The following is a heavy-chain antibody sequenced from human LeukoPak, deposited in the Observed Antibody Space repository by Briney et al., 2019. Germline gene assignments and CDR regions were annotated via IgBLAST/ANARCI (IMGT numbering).Heavy chain of an antibody. CDR2: IYYSGST. CDR3: ARDSRC. Sequence: PSETLSLTCTVSGGSISGYYWSWIRQPPGKGLEWIGYIYYSGSTNYNPSLKSRVTISVDTSKDQFSLKLSSVTAADTAVYYCARDSRCWGQGTLVTVSS. V-gene: IGHV4-59*12. J-gene: IGHJ4*02. D-gene: IGHD2/OR15-2a*01. CDR1: GGSISGYY.